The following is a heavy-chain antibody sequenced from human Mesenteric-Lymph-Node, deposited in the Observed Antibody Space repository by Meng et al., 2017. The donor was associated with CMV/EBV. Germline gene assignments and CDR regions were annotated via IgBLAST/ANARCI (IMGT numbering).Heavy chain of an antibody. Sequence: VYGDAISRGSYYWDWIRQPPGEGLEWIGGIDYAGSTYYNPSLKSRVTISGDTSKNQFSLKFTSVSAADTAVYYCARRLSIGWFYDYWGQGTLVTVSS. CDR3: ARRLSIGWFYDY. J-gene: IGHJ4*02. CDR2: IDYAGST. V-gene: IGHV4-39*01. CDR1: GDAISRGSYY. D-gene: IGHD2-15*01.